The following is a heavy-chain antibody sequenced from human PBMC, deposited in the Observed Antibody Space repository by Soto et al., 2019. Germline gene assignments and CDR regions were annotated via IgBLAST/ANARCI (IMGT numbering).Heavy chain of an antibody. Sequence: PGGSLRLSCAASGFTFSSYAMHWVRQAPGKGLEWVAVISYDGSNKYYADSVKGRFTISRDNSKNTLYLQMNSLRAEDTAVYYCARTLDYSLDYWGQGTLVTVSS. CDR3: ARTLDYSLDY. CDR2: ISYDGSNK. D-gene: IGHD2-15*01. CDR1: GFTFSSYA. J-gene: IGHJ4*02. V-gene: IGHV3-30-3*01.